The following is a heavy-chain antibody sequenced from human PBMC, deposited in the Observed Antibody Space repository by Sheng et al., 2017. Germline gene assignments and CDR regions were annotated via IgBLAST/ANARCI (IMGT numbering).Heavy chain of an antibody. Sequence: QVQLQQWGAGLLKPSETLSLTCAVYGGSFSGYYWSWIRQPPGKGLEWIGEINHSGSTNYNPSLKSRVTISVDTSKNQFSLKLSSVTAADTAVYYCARRDCSSTSCYSEEGGAVDYWGQGTLVTVSS. CDR3: ARRDCSSTSCYSEEGGAVDY. J-gene: IGHJ4*02. V-gene: IGHV4-34*01. D-gene: IGHD2-2*01. CDR2: INHSGST. CDR1: GGSFSGYY.